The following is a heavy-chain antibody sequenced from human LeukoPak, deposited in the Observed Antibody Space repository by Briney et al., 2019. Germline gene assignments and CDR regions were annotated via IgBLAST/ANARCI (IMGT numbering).Heavy chain of an antibody. D-gene: IGHD2-2*01. CDR3: ARDPGNYCSSTSCLNWFDP. CDR1: GFTFSSYS. CDR2: ISSSSSSYI. V-gene: IGHV3-21*01. J-gene: IGHJ5*02. Sequence: GGSLRLSCAASGFTFSSYSMNWVRQAPGKGLEWVSSISSSSSSYIYYAYSVKGRFTISRDNAKNSLYLQMNSLRAEDTAVYYCARDPGNYCSSTSCLNWFDPWGQGTLDTVSS.